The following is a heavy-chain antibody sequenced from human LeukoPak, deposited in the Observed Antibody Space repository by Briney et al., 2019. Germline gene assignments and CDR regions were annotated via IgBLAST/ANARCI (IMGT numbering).Heavy chain of an antibody. CDR1: GFTFSSYG. D-gene: IGHD6-6*01. CDR3: ARDFDSSSRGYYMDV. V-gene: IGHV3-30*02. Sequence: GGSLRLSCAASGFTFSSYGMHWVRQAPGKGLEWVAFIRYDGSNKYYADSVKGRFTISRDNSKNTLYLQMNSLRAEDTAVYYCARDFDSSSRGYYMDVWGKGTTVTVSS. J-gene: IGHJ6*03. CDR2: IRYDGSNK.